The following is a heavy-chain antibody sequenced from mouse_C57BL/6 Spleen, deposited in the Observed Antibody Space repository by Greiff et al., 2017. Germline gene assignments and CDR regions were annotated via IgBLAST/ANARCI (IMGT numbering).Heavy chain of an antibody. CDR3: ARGYGSSSYAMDY. D-gene: IGHD1-1*01. J-gene: IGHJ4*01. CDR1: GYTFTSYW. CDR2: IDPSDSET. V-gene: IGHV1-52*01. Sequence: VQLQQPGAELVMPGASVKLSCKASGYTFTSYWMHWVKQRPIQGLEWIGNIDPSDSETHYNQKFKDKATLTVDKSSSTAYMQLSSLTSEDSAVYYCARGYGSSSYAMDYWGQGTSVTVSS.